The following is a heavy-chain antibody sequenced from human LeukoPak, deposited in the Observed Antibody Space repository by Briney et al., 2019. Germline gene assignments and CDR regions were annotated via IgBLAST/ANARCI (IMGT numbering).Heavy chain of an antibody. CDR2: ISSSSSYI. J-gene: IGHJ5*02. CDR3: ARGKGTLWFGRYNWFDP. CDR1: GFTFSSYS. D-gene: IGHD3-10*01. Sequence: GGSLRLSCAASGFTFSSYSMNWVRQAPGKGLEWVSSISSSSSYIYYADSVKGRFTISRDNAKNSLYLQMNSLRAEDTAVYYCARGKGTLWFGRYNWFDPWGQGTLVTVSS. V-gene: IGHV3-21*01.